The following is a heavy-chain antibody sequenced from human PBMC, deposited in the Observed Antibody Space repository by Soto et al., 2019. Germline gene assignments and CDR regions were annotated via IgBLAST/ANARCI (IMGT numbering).Heavy chain of an antibody. Sequence: QVQLQESGPGLVKPSETLSLTCTVSGGSISSYYWSWIRQPPGKGLEWIGYIYYTGSTNYNPSLKSRVTISVDTSKNQFSLKLTSVTAADTAVYYCARFVPCSDGSCALEYWGKGTLVTVSS. CDR2: IYYTGST. V-gene: IGHV4-59*12. CDR3: ARFVPCSDGSCALEY. J-gene: IGHJ4*02. D-gene: IGHD2-15*01. CDR1: GGSISSYY.